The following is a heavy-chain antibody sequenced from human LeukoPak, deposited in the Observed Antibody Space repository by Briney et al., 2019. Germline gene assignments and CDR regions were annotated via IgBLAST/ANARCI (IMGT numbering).Heavy chain of an antibody. V-gene: IGHV4-59*01. CDR1: GGSISSYY. J-gene: IGHJ4*02. CDR2: IYYSGST. CDR3: ASWGAYCSGGSCYYAIDY. D-gene: IGHD2-15*01. Sequence: SETPSLTCTVSGGSISSYYWSWIRQPPGKGLEWIGYIYYSGSTNYNPSLKSRVTISVDTSKNQFSLKLSSVTAADTAVYYCASWGAYCSGGSCYYAIDYWGQGTLVTVSS.